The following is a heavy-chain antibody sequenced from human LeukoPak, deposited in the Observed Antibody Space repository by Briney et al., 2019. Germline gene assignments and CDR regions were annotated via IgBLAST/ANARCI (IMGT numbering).Heavy chain of an antibody. CDR2: INSDGSTT. V-gene: IGHV3-74*01. D-gene: IGHD3-3*01. J-gene: IGHJ3*02. CDR1: GFTFSSCW. Sequence: GGSLRLSCAASGFTFSSCWMHWVRQAPGKGLVWVSRINSDGSTTNYADSVRGRFTISRDNAKNTLYLQMNSLRADDTAVYYCASVVGGYYPPVEGFDIWGQGTMVTVSS. CDR3: ASVVGGYYPPVEGFDI.